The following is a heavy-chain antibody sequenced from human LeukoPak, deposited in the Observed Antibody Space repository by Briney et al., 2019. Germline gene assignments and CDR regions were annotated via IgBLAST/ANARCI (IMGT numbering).Heavy chain of an antibody. Sequence: PEGSLRLSCAASGFTFSSYGMHWVRQAPGKGREGVAFIRYDGSNKYYADSVKGRFTISRANSNNSLYLQMNRLRAEDTAVYYWAKDFVGDLGVVNQGWVDYWGGGPLATVS. CDR1: GFTFSSYG. V-gene: IGHV3-30*02. CDR2: IRYDGSNK. CDR3: AKDFVGDLGVVNQGWVDY. J-gene: IGHJ4*02. D-gene: IGHD3-16*01.